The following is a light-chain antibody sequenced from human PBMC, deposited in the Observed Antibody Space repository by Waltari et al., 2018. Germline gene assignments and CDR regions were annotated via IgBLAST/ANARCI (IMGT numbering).Light chain of an antibody. V-gene: IGLV2-11*01. CDR2: DVS. J-gene: IGLJ1*01. CDR1: SSDVGGYNY. Sequence: QSALTQPRSVSGSPGQSVTISCTGTSSDVGGYNYVSWYQQHPGKATKLMIYDVSNRPSGVPDRFSGSNAGNSASRTISGLQAEDEADYYCCSYAGSYTYVFGTGTKVTVL. CDR3: CSYAGSYTYV.